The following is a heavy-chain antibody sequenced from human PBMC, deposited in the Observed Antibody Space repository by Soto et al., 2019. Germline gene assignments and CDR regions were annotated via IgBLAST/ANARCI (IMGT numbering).Heavy chain of an antibody. V-gene: IGHV3-33*01. Sequence: QVQLVESGGGVVQPGRSLRLSCAASGFSVNTHVIHWIRQAPGKGLEWVAVLWYDGSREYYADSEKGRFTISRDNSKNMMYLQMDNLRVEDTAVYYCARVPRFDTWYFDYWGQGTLATVSS. CDR3: ARVPRFDTWYFDY. CDR1: GFSVNTHV. J-gene: IGHJ4*02. CDR2: LWYDGSRE. D-gene: IGHD2-2*02.